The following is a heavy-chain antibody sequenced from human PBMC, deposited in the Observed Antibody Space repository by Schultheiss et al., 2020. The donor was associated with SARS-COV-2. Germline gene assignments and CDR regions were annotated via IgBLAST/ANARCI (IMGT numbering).Heavy chain of an antibody. D-gene: IGHD3-16*02. Sequence: ASVKVSCKASGYTFTGYYMHWVRQAPGQGLEWMGWINPNSGGTNYAQKFQGRVTMTTDTSTSTAYMELRSLRSDDTAVYYCARGITFGGVIGFDYWGQGTLVTVSS. CDR1: GYTFTGYY. CDR2: INPNSGGT. J-gene: IGHJ4*02. CDR3: ARGITFGGVIGFDY. V-gene: IGHV1-2*02.